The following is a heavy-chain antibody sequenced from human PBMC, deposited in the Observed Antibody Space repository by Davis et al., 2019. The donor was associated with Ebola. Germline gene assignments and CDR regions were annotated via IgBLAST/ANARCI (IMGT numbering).Heavy chain of an antibody. V-gene: IGHV3-23*01. J-gene: IGHJ6*02. D-gene: IGHD3-3*01. CDR2: ISGSGGST. Sequence: PGGSLRLSCAASGFTFSSYAMSWVRQAPGKGLEWVSAISGSGGSTYYADSVKGRFTISRDNSKNTLYLQMNSLRAEDTAVYYCAKDSRSFTIFGVENMDVWGQGTTVTVSS. CDR1: GFTFSSYA. CDR3: AKDSRSFTIFGVENMDV.